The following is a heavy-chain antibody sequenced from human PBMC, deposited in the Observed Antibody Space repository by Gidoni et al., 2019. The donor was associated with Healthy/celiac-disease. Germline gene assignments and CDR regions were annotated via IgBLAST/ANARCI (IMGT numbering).Heavy chain of an antibody. J-gene: IGHJ6*02. V-gene: IGHV5-51*03. CDR2: IYPGDSDT. CDR1: GYSFTSYW. CDR3: ARKGHGKSIHCSSTSCYTDYYYYGMDV. Sequence: EVQLVQSGAEVKKPGESLKISCKGSGYSFTSYWIGWVRQMPGKGLEWMGIIYPGDSDTRYSPSFQGQVTISADKSISTAYLQWSSLKASDTAMYYCARKGHGKSIHCSSTSCYTDYYYYGMDVWGQGTTVTVSS. D-gene: IGHD2-2*02.